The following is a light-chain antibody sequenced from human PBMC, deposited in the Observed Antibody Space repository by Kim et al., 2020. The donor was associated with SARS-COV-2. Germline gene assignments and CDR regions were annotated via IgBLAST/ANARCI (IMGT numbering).Light chain of an antibody. J-gene: IGKJ2*01. V-gene: IGKV1-33*01. CDR3: QHYYNLPYT. CDR2: DSS. CDR1: QDIGNY. Sequence: SASVGDRVTITCLASQDIGNYLHWYQQTPGKAPKLLIFDSSSLDRGVPSRFSGSGSGTDFTFTISSLQPEDIGTYYCQHYYNLPYTFGQGTKLEI.